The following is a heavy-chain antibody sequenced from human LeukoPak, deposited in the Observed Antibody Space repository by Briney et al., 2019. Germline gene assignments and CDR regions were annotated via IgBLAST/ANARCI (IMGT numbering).Heavy chain of an antibody. CDR2: IYSGGST. D-gene: IGHD5-24*01. Sequence: GGSLRLSCAASGFTVSSSYMSWVRRASGKGLEWVSVIYSGGSTDYKDSVRDRFIISRDYSKNTLYLQMNSLRAEDTAVYYCAKEMATMNAFDIWGQGTMVTVSS. J-gene: IGHJ3*02. CDR3: AKEMATMNAFDI. CDR1: GFTVSSSY. V-gene: IGHV3-66*01.